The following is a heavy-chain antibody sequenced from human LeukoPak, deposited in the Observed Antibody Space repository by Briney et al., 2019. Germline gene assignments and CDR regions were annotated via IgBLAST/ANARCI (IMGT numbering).Heavy chain of an antibody. V-gene: IGHV1-69*05. CDR2: IIPIFGTA. CDR3: ARDSSPTTGPYYFDY. J-gene: IGHJ4*02. Sequence: GASVKVSCKASGGTFSSYAISWVRQAPGQGLEWMGGIIPIFGTANYAQKFQGRVTITTDESTSTAYMELSSLRSEDTAVYYCARDSSPTTGPYYFDYWGQGSLVTVSS. D-gene: IGHD3-10*01. CDR1: GGTFSSYA.